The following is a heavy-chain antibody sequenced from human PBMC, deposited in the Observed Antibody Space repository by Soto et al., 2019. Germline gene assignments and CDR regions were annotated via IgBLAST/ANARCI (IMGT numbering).Heavy chain of an antibody. V-gene: IGHV4-31*03. J-gene: IGHJ4*02. D-gene: IGHD2-2*01. Sequence: QVQLQESGPGLVKPSQTLSLTCTVSGGSISSGGYYWSWIRQHPGKGLECIGYIYYSGRTYYNPSLKSRVTISVDTSNNQFSLKLSSVTAADPAVYYCARGYRGVVLFGYWGQGTLVTVSS. CDR2: IYYSGRT. CDR3: ARGYRGVVLFGY. CDR1: GGSISSGGYY.